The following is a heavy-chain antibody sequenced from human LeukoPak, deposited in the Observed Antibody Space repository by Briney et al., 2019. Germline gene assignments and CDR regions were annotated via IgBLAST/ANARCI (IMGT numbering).Heavy chain of an antibody. CDR3: ARRRGSGSYSRWFDP. CDR1: GGSFSGYY. D-gene: IGHD1-26*01. Sequence: SETLSLTCAVHGGSFSGYYWSWIRQPPGKGLEWIGEINHSGSTNYNPSLKSRVTISVDTSKNQFSLKLSSVTAADTAVYYCARRRGSGSYSRWFDPWGQGTLVTV. J-gene: IGHJ5*02. V-gene: IGHV4-34*01. CDR2: INHSGST.